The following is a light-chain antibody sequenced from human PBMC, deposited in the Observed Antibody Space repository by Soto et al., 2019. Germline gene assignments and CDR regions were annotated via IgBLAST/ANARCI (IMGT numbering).Light chain of an antibody. CDR3: SSFAATHTYI. CDR2: VVT. V-gene: IGLV2-11*01. J-gene: IGLJ1*01. Sequence: QSVLTQPRSVSGSPGQAVSISCTGTSIDVGDSDFVSWYQQHPGKAPKLMIYVVTKRPSGGPDRFSGSKSGNTASLTISGLQDEDEADYYCSSFAATHTYIFGTGTKVTVL. CDR1: SIDVGDSDF.